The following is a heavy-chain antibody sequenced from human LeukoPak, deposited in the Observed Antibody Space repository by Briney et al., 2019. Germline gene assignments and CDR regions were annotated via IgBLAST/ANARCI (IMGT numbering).Heavy chain of an antibody. CDR2: ISAYNGNT. CDR1: GYTFTGYY. J-gene: IGHJ1*01. D-gene: IGHD1-26*01. Sequence: ASVKVSCKASGYTFTGYYMHWVRQAPGQGLEWMGWISAYNGNTNYAQKLQGRVTMTTDTSTSTAYMELRSLRSDDTAVYYCARTSGSYLFQHWGQGTLVTVSS. CDR3: ARTSGSYLFQH. V-gene: IGHV1-18*04.